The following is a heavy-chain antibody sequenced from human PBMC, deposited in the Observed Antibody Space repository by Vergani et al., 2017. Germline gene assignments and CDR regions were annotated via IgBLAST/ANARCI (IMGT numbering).Heavy chain of an antibody. CDR2: ISWSSGSV. V-gene: IGHV3-9*01. J-gene: IGHJ4*02. CDR1: GFTFDDYA. CDR3: AKDRWGCSSAMGTMDD. Sequence: EVQLVESGGGLVQPGRSLRLSCAASGFTFDDYAMHWVRQAPGKGLEWVSGISWSSGSVGYADSVKGRFTISRDNAKNSLYLQMNSLRAEDTALYYCAKDRWGCSSAMGTMDDWGQGTLVTVSS. D-gene: IGHD2-2*01.